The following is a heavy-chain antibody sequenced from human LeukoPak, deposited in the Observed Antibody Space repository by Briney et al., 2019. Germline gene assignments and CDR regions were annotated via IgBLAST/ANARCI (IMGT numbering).Heavy chain of an antibody. J-gene: IGHJ4*02. CDR2: ISYDGSNK. V-gene: IGHV3-30-3*01. CDR1: GFTFSSYA. Sequence: PGGSLRLSCAASGFTFSSYAMHWVRQAPGKGLEWVAVISYDGSNKYYADSVKGRFTISRDNSKNTLYLQMDSLRVEDTAMYYCGRDSNGIDYLGQGTLVTVSS. D-gene: IGHD4-11*01. CDR3: GRDSNGIDY.